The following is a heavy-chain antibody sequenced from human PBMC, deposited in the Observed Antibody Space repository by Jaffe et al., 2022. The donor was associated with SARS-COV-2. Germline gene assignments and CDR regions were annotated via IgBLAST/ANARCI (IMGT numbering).Heavy chain of an antibody. Sequence: QVQLVESGGGVVQPGRSLRLSCAASGFTFSSYGMHWVRQAPGKGLEWVAVIWYDGSNKYYADSVKGRFTISRDNSKNTLYLQMNSLRAEDTAVYYCARESHYDFWSGYEGDAFDIWGQGTMVTVSS. D-gene: IGHD3-3*01. J-gene: IGHJ3*02. CDR3: ARESHYDFWSGYEGDAFDI. V-gene: IGHV3-33*01. CDR2: IWYDGSNK. CDR1: GFTFSSYG.